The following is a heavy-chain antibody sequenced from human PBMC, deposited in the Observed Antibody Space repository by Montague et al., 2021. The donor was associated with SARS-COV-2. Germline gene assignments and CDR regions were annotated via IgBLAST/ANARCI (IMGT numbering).Heavy chain of an antibody. D-gene: IGHD3-10*01. CDR2: ISYSGRT. J-gene: IGHJ6*03. CDR3: ASSYYYGSGTYVYNYYMDV. V-gene: IGHV4-39*01. Sequence: SETLSLTCTVSGGSVSSSPYYWGWIRQPPGRRLEWVGSISYSGRTYFSPSLKSRLTVSVDSSENQFSLRLSSVTAADTAVYYCASSYYYGSGTYVYNYYMDVWGKGTRVTVSS. CDR1: GGSVSSSPYY.